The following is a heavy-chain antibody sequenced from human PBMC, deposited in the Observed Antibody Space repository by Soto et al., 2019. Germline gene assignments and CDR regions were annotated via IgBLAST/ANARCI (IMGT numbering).Heavy chain of an antibody. D-gene: IGHD2-15*01. Sequence: SVKVSCKASGYTFTGYYMHWVRQAPGQGLEWMGRIIPILGIANYAQKFQGRVTITADKSTSTAYMELSSLRSEDTAVYYCARQAAVAQVVAFDIWGQGTMVTVS. CDR2: IIPILGIA. CDR3: ARQAAVAQVVAFDI. J-gene: IGHJ3*02. V-gene: IGHV1-69*02. CDR1: GYTFTGYY.